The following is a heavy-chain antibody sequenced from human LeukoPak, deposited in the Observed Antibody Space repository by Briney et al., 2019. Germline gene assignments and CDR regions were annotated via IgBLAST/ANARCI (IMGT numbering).Heavy chain of an antibody. CDR2: IGTAGDT. J-gene: IGHJ4*02. D-gene: IGHD4-17*01. Sequence: GGSLRLSCAASGFTFSGYDMHWVRQGTGKGLEWVSGIGTAGDTYYPGSVKGRFTISGGNAKNSLYLQMNSLRDEDTAVYYCARPPTVYGDAPGYWGQGTLVTVSS. CDR1: GFTFSGYD. V-gene: IGHV3-13*04. CDR3: ARPPTVYGDAPGY.